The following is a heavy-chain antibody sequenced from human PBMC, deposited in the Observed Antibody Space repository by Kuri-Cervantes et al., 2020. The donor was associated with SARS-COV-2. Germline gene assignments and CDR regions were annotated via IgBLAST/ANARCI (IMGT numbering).Heavy chain of an antibody. D-gene: IGHD2-15*01. J-gene: IGHJ6*03. Sequence: GESLKISCKGSGYSFTSYWIGWVRQMPGKGLEWMGIIYPGDSDTRYSPSFQGQVTISADKSISTAYLQWSSLKASDTAMYYCARGGGPSLRYYYYMDVWGKGTTVTVSS. CDR1: GYSFTSYW. V-gene: IGHV5-51*01. CDR3: ARGGGPSLRYYYYMDV. CDR2: IYPGDSDT.